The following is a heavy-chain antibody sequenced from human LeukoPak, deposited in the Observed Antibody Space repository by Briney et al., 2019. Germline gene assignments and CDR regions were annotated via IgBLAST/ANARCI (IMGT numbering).Heavy chain of an antibody. Sequence: SETLSLTCAVYGGSFSGYYWSWIRQPPGKGLEWIGYIYSSGNTNYNPSLKSRVTISVGTSKDLFSLKLSSVTAADTAVYYCARHLKAGMVFDPWGQGTLVTVSS. CDR1: GGSFSGYY. CDR2: IYSSGNT. V-gene: IGHV4-4*09. D-gene: IGHD2-8*01. CDR3: ARHLKAGMVFDP. J-gene: IGHJ5*02.